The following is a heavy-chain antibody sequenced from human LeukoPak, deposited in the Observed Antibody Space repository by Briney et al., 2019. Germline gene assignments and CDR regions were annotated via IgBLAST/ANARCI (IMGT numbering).Heavy chain of an antibody. CDR3: ARGGDWKFDY. CDR1: GDSIGSNKW. D-gene: IGHD1-1*01. V-gene: IGHV4-4*02. CDR2: IHHSGRL. J-gene: IGHJ4*02. Sequence: SETLSLTCAVSGDSIGSNKWWAWVRQPPGKGLEWIGEIHHSGRLNYSPSLKSRVTISVDKSKNHFSLNLNSITPADTAIYYCARGGDWKFDYWGQGALVTVSS.